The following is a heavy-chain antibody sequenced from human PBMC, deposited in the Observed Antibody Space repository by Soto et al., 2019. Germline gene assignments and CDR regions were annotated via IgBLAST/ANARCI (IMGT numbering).Heavy chain of an antibody. D-gene: IGHD1-26*01. J-gene: IGHJ4*02. CDR1: GYTFSSYG. V-gene: IGHV1-18*01. Sequence: QVQLVQSGAEVKKPGASVKVSCKASGYTFSSYGISWVRQAPGQGLEWMGWISANNGNTNYAQKVQGRVTMTTDTSTSQAYMELRSLRSADTAMYYCARGGTGAPFDYWGQGTPVTVSS. CDR3: ARGGTGAPFDY. CDR2: ISANNGNT.